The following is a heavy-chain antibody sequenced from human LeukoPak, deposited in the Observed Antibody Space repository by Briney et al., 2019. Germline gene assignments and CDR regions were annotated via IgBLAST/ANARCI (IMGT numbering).Heavy chain of an antibody. J-gene: IGHJ4*02. CDR2: IYYSGST. D-gene: IGHD6-13*01. V-gene: IGHV4-59*08. Sequence: SETLSLTCTVSGGSISSYYWSWIRQPPGKGLEWIGYIYYSGSTNYNPSLKSRVTISVDTSKNQFSLKLSSVTAADTAVYYCARHWYSSSWFHYWGQGTLVTVSS. CDR1: GGSISSYY. CDR3: ARHWYSSSWFHY.